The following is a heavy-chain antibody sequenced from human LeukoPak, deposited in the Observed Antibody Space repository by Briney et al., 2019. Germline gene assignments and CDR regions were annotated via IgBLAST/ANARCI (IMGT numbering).Heavy chain of an antibody. CDR1: VESIGSYF. D-gene: IGHD3-10*01. CDR3: ARDEVYGELYY. V-gene: IGHV4-4*07. CDR2: ISASGSI. Sequence: SETLSLTCSVPVESIGSYFWSCIRQPAGKGLEWIGRISASGSIYYSPSLKSRVSMSLDKSKDQSSLILASLSAADTAIYYFARDEVYGELYYWGQGTLGSVSS. J-gene: IGHJ4*02.